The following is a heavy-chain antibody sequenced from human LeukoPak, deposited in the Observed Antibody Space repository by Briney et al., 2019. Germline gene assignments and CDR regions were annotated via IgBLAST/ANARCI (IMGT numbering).Heavy chain of an antibody. D-gene: IGHD4-11*01. Sequence: QSGGSLRLSCEASGFIFNHYALHWVRQAPNKGLEWVAVRYYADSVKGRLSIFRDDSQKRVFLQMNSLRAEDTAVYYCVRDAQRGFDYSNSLQYWGQGALVTVSS. V-gene: IGHV3-33*01. CDR2: R. J-gene: IGHJ4*02. CDR1: GFIFNHYA. CDR3: VRDAQRGFDYSNSLQY.